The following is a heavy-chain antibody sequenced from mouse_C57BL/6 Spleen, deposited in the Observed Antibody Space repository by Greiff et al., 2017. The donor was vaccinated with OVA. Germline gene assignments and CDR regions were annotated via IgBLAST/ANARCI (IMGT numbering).Heavy chain of an antibody. Sequence: QVQLQQPGAELVKPGASVKLSCKASGYTFTSYRMHWVQQRPGRGLEWIGRIDPNSGGTKYTEKFKSKATLTVDKPSSTAYMQLSSLTSEDSAVYYCARGEGGYYDYDRYYAMDYWGQGTSVTVAS. D-gene: IGHD2-4*01. CDR2: IDPNSGGT. J-gene: IGHJ4*01. V-gene: IGHV1-72*01. CDR3: ARGEGGYYDYDRYYAMDY. CDR1: GYTFTSYR.